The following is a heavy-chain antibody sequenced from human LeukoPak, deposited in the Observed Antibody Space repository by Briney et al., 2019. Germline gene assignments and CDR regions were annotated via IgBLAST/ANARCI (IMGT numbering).Heavy chain of an antibody. CDR3: ARGLSEGPYYDILTGPRYLDY. CDR1: GFTFSSYW. Sequence: GGSLRLSCAASGFTFSSYWMSWVRQAPGKGLEWVANIKQDGSEKYYVDSVKGRFTISRDNAKNSLYLQMNGLRAEDTAVYYCARGLSEGPYYDILTGPRYLDYWGQGTLVTVSS. V-gene: IGHV3-7*03. J-gene: IGHJ4*02. CDR2: IKQDGSEK. D-gene: IGHD3-9*01.